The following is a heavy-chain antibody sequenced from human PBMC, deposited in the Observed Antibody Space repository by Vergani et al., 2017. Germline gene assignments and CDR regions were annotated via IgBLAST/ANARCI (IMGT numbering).Heavy chain of an antibody. D-gene: IGHD3-22*01. V-gene: IGHV3-11*04. CDR3: AREVYYYDSSGYYFGDYYYGMDV. CDR1: GFTFSDYY. Sequence: QVQLVESGGGLVKPGGSLRLSCAASGFTFSDYYMSWIRQAPGKGLEWVSYISSSGSTIYYADSVKGRFTISRDNAKNSLYLQMNSLRAEDTAVYYCAREVYYYDSSGYYFGDYYYGMDVWGQGTTVTVSS. CDR2: ISSSGSTI. J-gene: IGHJ6*02.